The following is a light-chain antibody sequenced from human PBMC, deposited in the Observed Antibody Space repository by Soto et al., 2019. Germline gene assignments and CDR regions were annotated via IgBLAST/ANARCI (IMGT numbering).Light chain of an antibody. Sequence: EIVLTQSPATLSLSPGERATLSCRASQSVSSYLAGYQHKPGQAPRLLISDASSRATGIPARFSGSGSGTDFTLTISSLEPEDFAVYYCQQRSNWPTFGGGTKVEIK. V-gene: IGKV3-11*01. CDR2: DAS. CDR1: QSVSSY. CDR3: QQRSNWPT. J-gene: IGKJ4*01.